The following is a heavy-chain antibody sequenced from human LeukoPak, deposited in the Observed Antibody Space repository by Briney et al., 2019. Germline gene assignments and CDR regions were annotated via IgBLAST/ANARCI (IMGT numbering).Heavy chain of an antibody. CDR1: GYTFTGYY. CDR3: ARGYYDSSAYYSADY. CDR2: INPNTGDT. J-gene: IGHJ4*02. D-gene: IGHD3-22*01. V-gene: IGHV1-2*02. Sequence: ASVKVSCKASGYTFTGYYIHWVRQAPGQGLEWMGWINPNTGDTNYAQKFQGRVTMTRGPSISTAYMELTRLRSDDTAVYYCARGYYDSSAYYSADYWGQGTLVTVSS.